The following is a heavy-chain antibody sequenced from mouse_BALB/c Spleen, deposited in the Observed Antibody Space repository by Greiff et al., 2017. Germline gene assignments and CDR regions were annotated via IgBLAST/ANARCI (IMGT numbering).Heavy chain of an antibody. D-gene: IGHD1-1*01. J-gene: IGHJ4*01. V-gene: IGHV5-15*02. CDR1: GFTFSDYG. CDR2: ISNLAYSI. CDR3: ARALYSTYAMDY. Sequence: EVQVVESGGGLVQPGGSRKLSCAASGFTFSDYGMAWVRQAPGKGPEWVAFISNLAYSIYYADTVTGRFTISRENAKNTLYLEMSSLRSEDTAMYYCARALYSTYAMDYWGQGTSVTVSS.